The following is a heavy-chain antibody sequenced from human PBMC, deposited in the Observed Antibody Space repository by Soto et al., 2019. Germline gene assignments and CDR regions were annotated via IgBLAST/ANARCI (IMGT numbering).Heavy chain of an antibody. CDR2: IHDSGDT. CDR1: GGSLGGGY. D-gene: IGHD6-19*01. V-gene: IGHV4-59*01. CDR3: TTGAGWQTDY. J-gene: IGHJ4*02. Sequence: QVRLQESGPGLVKPAETLSLTCTVSGGSLGGGYWSWFRQPPGKRLEYIGYIHDSGDTDYNPSLKSRVVISSDTSKNQFSLTLRSVTPADTALYYCTTGAGWQTDYWGQGIMVTVSS.